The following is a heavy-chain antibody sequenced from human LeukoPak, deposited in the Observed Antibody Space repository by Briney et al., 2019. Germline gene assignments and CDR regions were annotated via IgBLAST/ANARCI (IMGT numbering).Heavy chain of an antibody. CDR1: GFTFSSYG. Sequence: GGSLRLSCAASGFTFSSYGMHWVRQAPGKGLEWVAVISYDGSNKYYADSVKGRFTISRDNSKNTLYLQMNSLRAEDTAVYYCAKGNYGDFFDGMDVWSQGTTVTVSS. CDR2: ISYDGSNK. CDR3: AKGNYGDFFDGMDV. J-gene: IGHJ6*02. D-gene: IGHD4-17*01. V-gene: IGHV3-30*18.